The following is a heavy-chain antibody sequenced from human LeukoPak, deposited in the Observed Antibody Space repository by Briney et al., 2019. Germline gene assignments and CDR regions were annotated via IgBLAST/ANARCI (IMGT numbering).Heavy chain of an antibody. V-gene: IGHV4-59*01. CDR1: GGSISSYY. CDR3: ARVCAMRRPTCWFDY. Sequence: SETLSLTCTVSGGSISSYYWSWIRQPPGKGLEWIGYIYYSGSTNYNPSLKSRVTISVDTSKNQFSLKLSSVTAADTAVYYCARVCAMRRPTCWFDYWGQGTLVTVSS. J-gene: IGHJ4*02. D-gene: IGHD1-1*01. CDR2: IYYSGST.